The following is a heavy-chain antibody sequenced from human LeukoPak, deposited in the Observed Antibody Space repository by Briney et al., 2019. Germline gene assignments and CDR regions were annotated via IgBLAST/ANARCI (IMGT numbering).Heavy chain of an antibody. V-gene: IGHV1-69*13. CDR1: GGTFSSYA. Sequence: SVKVSCKASGGTFSSYAISWVRQAPGQGLEWMGGIIPIFGTANYAQEFQGRVTITADESTSTAYMELSSLRSEDTAVYYCARGISSSGLSPDYGMDVWGQGTTVTVSS. CDR2: IIPIFGTA. D-gene: IGHD5-18*01. J-gene: IGHJ6*02. CDR3: ARGISSSGLSPDYGMDV.